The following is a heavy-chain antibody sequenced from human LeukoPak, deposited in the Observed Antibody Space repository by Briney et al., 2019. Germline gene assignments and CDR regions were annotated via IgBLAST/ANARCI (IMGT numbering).Heavy chain of an antibody. CDR2: ISYDGSNK. J-gene: IGHJ4*02. Sequence: QPGGSLRLSCAASGFTFSSYGMHWVRQAPGKGLEWVAVISYDGSNKYYADSVKGRFTISRDNSKNTLYLQMNSLKTEDTAVYFCAGGSYDILTGHPKQFDYWGQGTPVTVSS. D-gene: IGHD3-9*01. CDR3: AGGSYDILTGHPKQFDY. CDR1: GFTFSSYG. V-gene: IGHV3-30*03.